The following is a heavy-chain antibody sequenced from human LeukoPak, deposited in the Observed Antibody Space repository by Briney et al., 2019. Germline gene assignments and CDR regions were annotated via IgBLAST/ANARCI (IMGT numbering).Heavy chain of an antibody. Sequence: ASVKVSCKASGYTFTSYDINWVRQATGQGLEWMRWMNPNSGNTGYAQKFQGRVTMTRNTSISTAYMELSSLRSEDTAVYYCARGPRRRGSYFDYWGQGTLVTVSS. J-gene: IGHJ4*02. V-gene: IGHV1-8*01. D-gene: IGHD1-26*01. CDR2: MNPNSGNT. CDR1: GYTFTSYD. CDR3: ARGPRRRGSYFDY.